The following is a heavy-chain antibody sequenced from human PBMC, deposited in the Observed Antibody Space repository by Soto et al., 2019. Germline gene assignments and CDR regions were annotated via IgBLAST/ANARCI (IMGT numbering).Heavy chain of an antibody. CDR2: VNPIVSMS. CDR3: ARIYGSGYRAFDY. J-gene: IGHJ4*02. D-gene: IGHD3-10*01. CDR1: GDTFNFYS. V-gene: IGHV1-69*02. Sequence: QVQLVQSGAEVKRPGSSVKVSCKASGDTFNFYSINWVRQAPGLGLEWMGRVNPIVSMSNYAQPFQGRVTITADQSTSPASMEPRSLRSEDTAIYYCARIYGSGYRAFDYWGQGALVTVSS.